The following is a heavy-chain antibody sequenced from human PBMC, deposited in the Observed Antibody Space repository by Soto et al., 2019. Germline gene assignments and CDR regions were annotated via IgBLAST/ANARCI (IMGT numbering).Heavy chain of an antibody. V-gene: IGHV3-21*01. Sequence: GGSLRLSCAASGLTFSSYSMNWVRQAPGKGLEWVSSISSSSSYIYYADSVKGRFTISRDNAKNSLYLQMNSLRVEDTAVYYCARDHYSSGFLAFDIWGQGTMVTVSS. CDR1: GLTFSSYS. CDR3: ARDHYSSGFLAFDI. D-gene: IGHD6-19*01. J-gene: IGHJ3*02. CDR2: ISSSSSYI.